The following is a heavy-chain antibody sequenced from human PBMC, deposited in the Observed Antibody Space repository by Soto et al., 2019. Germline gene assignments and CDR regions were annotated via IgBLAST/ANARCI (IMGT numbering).Heavy chain of an antibody. D-gene: IGHD3-3*01. J-gene: IGHJ6*02. CDR2: IIPIFGTA. Sequence: GGDFSMSAISWERQAPGQGLEWMGGIIPIFGTANYAQKFQGRVTITADESTSTAYMELSSLRSEDTAVYYCARAVLDFWSGLNYYYGIDVWGQVTTVTVSS. CDR3: ARAVLDFWSGLNYYYGIDV. V-gene: IGHV1-69*01. CDR1: GGDFSMSA.